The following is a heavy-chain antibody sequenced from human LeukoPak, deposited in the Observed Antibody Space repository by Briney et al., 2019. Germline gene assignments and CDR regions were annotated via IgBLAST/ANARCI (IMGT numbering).Heavy chain of an antibody. Sequence: GGSLRLSCAASGFTFRDFWMHWVRQAPGKGLVWVSRINSDGSNITYADSVKGRFTISRDNAKNTLYLQMNSLRGEDTAVYYCARSRYSTSSGRFDYWGQGILVTVSS. CDR3: ARSRYSTSSGRFDY. V-gene: IGHV3-74*01. J-gene: IGHJ4*02. CDR2: INSDGSNI. D-gene: IGHD6-6*01. CDR1: GFTFRDFW.